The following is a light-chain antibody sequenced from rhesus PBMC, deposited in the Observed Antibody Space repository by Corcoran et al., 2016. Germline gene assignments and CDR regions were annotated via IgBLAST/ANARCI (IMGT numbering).Light chain of an antibody. CDR2: KVT. J-gene: IGKJ1*01. CDR3: MQSTKGPWT. CDR1: QSLLHINGNTY. V-gene: IGKV2S3*01. Sequence: DILMTQTPLSLPVTPGEPASISCRSSQSLLHINGNTYLQWYLQKPGQFPRRLIYKVTTRESGVPDRFSGSGSVTDFTLKLSRVEPEDVGVYYCMQSTKGPWTFGQGTKVAIK.